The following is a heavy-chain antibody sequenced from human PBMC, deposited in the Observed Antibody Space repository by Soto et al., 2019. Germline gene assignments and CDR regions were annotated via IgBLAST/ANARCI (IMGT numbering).Heavy chain of an antibody. V-gene: IGHV3-48*01. CDR1: GFTFSSYS. J-gene: IGHJ4*02. Sequence: PGGSLRLSCAASGFTFSSYSMHWVRQAPGKGLEWVSYISPSSSSIYYADSVKGRFTISRDNAKNSLNLQMNSLRAEDTAVYYCARVAYYYDSSGYFYWGQGTLVTVSS. CDR3: ARVAYYYDSSGYFY. CDR2: ISPSSSSI. D-gene: IGHD3-22*01.